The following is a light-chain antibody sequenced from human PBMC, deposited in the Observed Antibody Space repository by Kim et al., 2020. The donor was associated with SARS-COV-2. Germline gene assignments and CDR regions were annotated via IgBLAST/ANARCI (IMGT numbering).Light chain of an antibody. CDR2: DAS. V-gene: IGKV1-5*01. Sequence: DIHMTQSPSTLSESVGDRVTITCRASQSISSWLAWYQQKPGKVSKLLIYDASSFESGVQTRFSGSGSGTEFTLTISSLQPDDFATYYCKQYNSYSPRTFGQGTKVVI. CDR3: KQYNSYSPRT. J-gene: IGKJ1*01. CDR1: QSISSW.